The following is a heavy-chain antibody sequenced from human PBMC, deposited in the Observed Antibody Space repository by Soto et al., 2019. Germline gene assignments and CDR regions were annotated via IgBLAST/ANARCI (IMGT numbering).Heavy chain of an antibody. D-gene: IGHD6-19*01. V-gene: IGHV3-30*18. CDR3: VKCVSEWLVPFDY. Sequence: PGVSLRLSCAASGFTFNTYGIHWVRQAPGKGLEWVAVISYDGSNKYYADSVKGRFTISRDNSKNTLYLQMNSLRTEDTAVYYCVKCVSEWLVPFDYWGQGTLVTVSS. J-gene: IGHJ4*02. CDR1: GFTFNTYG. CDR2: ISYDGSNK.